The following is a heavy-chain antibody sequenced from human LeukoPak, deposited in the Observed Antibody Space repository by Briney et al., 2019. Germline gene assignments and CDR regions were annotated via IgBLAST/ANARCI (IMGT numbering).Heavy chain of an antibody. V-gene: IGHV3-15*01. CDR2: IKSKTDGGTT. J-gene: IGHJ5*02. D-gene: IGHD1-7*01. CDR1: GFTFSNAW. CDR3: TTADTGSWNYWFDP. Sequence: PGGSLRLSCAASGFTFSNAWMSWVRQAPGKGLEWVGRIKSKTDGGTTDYAAPVKGRFTISRDDSKNTLYLQMNSLKTEDTAVYYCTTADTGSWNYWFDPWGQGTLVTVSS.